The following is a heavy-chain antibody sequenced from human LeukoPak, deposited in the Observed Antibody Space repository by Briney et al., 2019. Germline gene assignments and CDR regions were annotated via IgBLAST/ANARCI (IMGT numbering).Heavy chain of an antibody. CDR1: GYTFTSYD. J-gene: IGHJ4*02. CDR2: MNPNSGNT. Sequence: ASVKVSCKASGYTFTSYDINWVRQATGQGLEWMGWMNPNSGNTGYAQKFQGRVTTTRNTSISTAYMELSSLRSEDTAVYYCVRVLTYYYDSSVDYWGQGTLVTVSS. D-gene: IGHD3-22*01. V-gene: IGHV1-8*01. CDR3: VRVLTYYYDSSVDY.